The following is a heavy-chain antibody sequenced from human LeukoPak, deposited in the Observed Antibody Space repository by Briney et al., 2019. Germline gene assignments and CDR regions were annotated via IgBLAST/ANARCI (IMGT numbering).Heavy chain of an antibody. V-gene: IGHV3-53*01. J-gene: IGHJ3*02. Sequence: GGSLRLSCAASGFTVSSNYMSWVRQAPGKGLEWVAVIYSGGSTYYADSVKGRFTISRDNSKNTLYLQMNSLRAEDTAVYYCARDADPATGIAAAGSAFDIWGQGTMVTVSS. D-gene: IGHD6-13*01. CDR3: ARDADPATGIAAAGSAFDI. CDR2: IYSGGST. CDR1: GFTVSSNY.